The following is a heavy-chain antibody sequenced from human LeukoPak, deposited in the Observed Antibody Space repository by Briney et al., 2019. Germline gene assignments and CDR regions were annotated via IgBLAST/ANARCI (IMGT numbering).Heavy chain of an antibody. V-gene: IGHV3-15*01. J-gene: IGHJ4*02. Sequence: GGSLGLSCAASGFTFSNAWMSWVRQAPGKGLEWVGRIKSKTDGGTTDYAAPVKGRFTISRDDSKNTLHLQMNSLKTEDTAVYYCTTDYYYDSSGYYYGDDYWGQGTLVTVSS. CDR2: IKSKTDGGTT. D-gene: IGHD3-22*01. CDR3: TTDYYYDSSGYYYGDDY. CDR1: GFTFSNAW.